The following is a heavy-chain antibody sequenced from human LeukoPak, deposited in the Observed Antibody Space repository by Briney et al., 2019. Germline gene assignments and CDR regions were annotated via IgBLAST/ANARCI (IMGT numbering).Heavy chain of an antibody. J-gene: IGHJ5*02. Sequence: GASVKVSCKASGYTFTSYNINWVRQATGQGLEWMGWMNPNSGNTGYAQKFLGRVTMTRNTSISTAYMELSSLRSEDTAVYYCVRGRGEVGLMVYAIRGNWFDPWGQGTPVTVSS. CDR3: VRGRGEVGLMVYAIRGNWFDP. CDR1: GYTFTSYN. V-gene: IGHV1-8*01. D-gene: IGHD2-8*01. CDR2: MNPNSGNT.